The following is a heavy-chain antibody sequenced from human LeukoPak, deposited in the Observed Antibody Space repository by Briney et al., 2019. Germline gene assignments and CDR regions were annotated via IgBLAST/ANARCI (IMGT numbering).Heavy chain of an antibody. CDR3: ARQYYYDTTYGMDV. D-gene: IGHD3-22*01. CDR2: IYYSGST. V-gene: IGHV4-59*08. CDR1: GGSFGGYY. Sequence: SETLSLTCAVYGGSFGGYYWSWIRQPPGKGLEWIGYIYYSGSTDYNPSLKSRVIISVDTSKNQFSLKLSSVTAADTAVYYCARQYYYDTTYGMDVWGQGTTVTVSS. J-gene: IGHJ6*02.